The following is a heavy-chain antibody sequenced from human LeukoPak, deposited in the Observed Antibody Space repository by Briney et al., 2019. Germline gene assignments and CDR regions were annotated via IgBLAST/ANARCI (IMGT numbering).Heavy chain of an antibody. CDR1: GYTFTGYY. V-gene: IGHV1-2*06. CDR2: INPNSGGT. D-gene: IGHD2-2*01. Sequence: ASVKVSCKASGYTFTGYYMHWVRQAPGQGLEWMGRINPNSGGTNYAQKFQGRVTMTRDTSISTAYMELSRLRSDDTAVYYCAAWTRATLYCSSTSCAPPRFDPWGQGTLVTVSS. CDR3: AAWTRATLYCSSTSCAPPRFDP. J-gene: IGHJ5*02.